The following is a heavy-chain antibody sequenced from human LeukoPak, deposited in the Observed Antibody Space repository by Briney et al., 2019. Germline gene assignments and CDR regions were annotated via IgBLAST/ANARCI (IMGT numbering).Heavy chain of an antibody. V-gene: IGHV4-4*07. CDR2: ISGSGTI. D-gene: IGHD6-13*01. CDR3: ARDWIGIAAADAFDI. CDR1: GGSINSY. Sequence: SETLSLTCTVSGGSINSYWSWIRQPAGKGLEWIGRISGSGTITYNPALQSRLGISIDTSKNQFSLKLGSVTAADTAVYYCARDWIGIAAADAFDIWGQGTMVTVSS. J-gene: IGHJ3*02.